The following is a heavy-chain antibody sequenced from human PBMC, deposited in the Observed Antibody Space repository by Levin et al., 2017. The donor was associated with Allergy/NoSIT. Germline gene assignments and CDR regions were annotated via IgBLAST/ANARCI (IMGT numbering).Heavy chain of an antibody. CDR1: GYSFSDYY. CDR2: INPNSGGT. CDR3: ARDKSYRDTGGSYDS. D-gene: IGHD2-8*02. J-gene: IGHJ5*01. Sequence: ASVKVSCKASGYSFSDYYIHWVRQAPGQGLEWMGRINPNSGGTNYAQTFQGRVTMTRDTSTCSGYMELSRLTSDDTAVYYCARDKSYRDTGGSYDSWGQGTLVTVSS. V-gene: IGHV1-2*02.